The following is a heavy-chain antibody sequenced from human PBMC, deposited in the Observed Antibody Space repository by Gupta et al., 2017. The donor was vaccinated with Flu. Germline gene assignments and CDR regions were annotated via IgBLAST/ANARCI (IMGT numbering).Heavy chain of an antibody. J-gene: IGHJ4*02. CDR3: ARVREDYGDYVVPVYYFDY. Sequence: QVQLQESGPGLVKPSETLSLTCTVSGGSISSYYWSWIRQPPGKGLEWIGYIYYSGSTNYNPSLKSRVTISVDTSKNQFSLKLSSVTAADTAVYYCARVREDYGDYVVPVYYFDYWGQGTLVTVSS. CDR2: IYYSGST. CDR1: GGSISSYY. D-gene: IGHD4-17*01. V-gene: IGHV4-59*01.